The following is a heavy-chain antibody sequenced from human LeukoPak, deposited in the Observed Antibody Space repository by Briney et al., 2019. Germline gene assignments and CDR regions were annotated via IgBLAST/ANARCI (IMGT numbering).Heavy chain of an antibody. CDR1: GGSFSGYY. J-gene: IGHJ3*02. CDR3: ARSLGYCSGGSCYRAHDDAFDI. CDR2: INHSGST. V-gene: IGHV4-34*01. D-gene: IGHD2-15*01. Sequence: SETLSLTCAVYGGSFSGYYWSWIRQPPGKGLEWIGEINHSGSTDYNPSLKSRVTISVDTSKNQSSLKLSSVTAADTAVYYCARSLGYCSGGSCYRAHDDAFDIWGQGTMVTVSS.